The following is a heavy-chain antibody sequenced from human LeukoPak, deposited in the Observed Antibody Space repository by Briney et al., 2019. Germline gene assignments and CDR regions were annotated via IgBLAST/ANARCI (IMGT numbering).Heavy chain of an antibody. CDR2: IYYSGNT. CDR1: GGSISSYY. J-gene: IGHJ6*02. Sequence: SETLSLTCTVSGGSISSYYWGWIRQPPGQGLEWIGYIYYSGNTNYNPSLKRRVTISVDTSKNQFSLTLSSVTAADTAVYYCARHSYGDYAGNYVMDVWGQGTTVTVSS. V-gene: IGHV4-59*08. D-gene: IGHD4-17*01. CDR3: ARHSYGDYAGNYVMDV.